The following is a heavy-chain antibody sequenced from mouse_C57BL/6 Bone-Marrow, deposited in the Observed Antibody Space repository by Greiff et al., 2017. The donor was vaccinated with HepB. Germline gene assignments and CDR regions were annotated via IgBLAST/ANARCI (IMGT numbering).Heavy chain of an antibody. CDR1: GFTFSDYG. V-gene: IGHV5-15*01. D-gene: IGHD1-1*01. CDR2: ISNLAYSI. Sequence: EVQRVESGGGLVQPGGSLKLSCAASGFTFSDYGMAWVRQAPRKGPEWVAFISNLAYSIYYADTVTGRCTISRENAKNTLYLEMSSLRSEDTAMYYCARKGDYYGSSYWYFDVWGTGTTVTVSS. J-gene: IGHJ1*03. CDR3: ARKGDYYGSSYWYFDV.